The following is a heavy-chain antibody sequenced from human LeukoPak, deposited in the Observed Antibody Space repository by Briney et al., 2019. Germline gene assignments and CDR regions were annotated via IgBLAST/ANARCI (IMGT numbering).Heavy chain of an antibody. CDR3: TLPWGSGSYYDY. Sequence: PGGSLRLSCAASGFTFSNAWMNWVRQAPGKGLEWVGHIKSKTDGGTTDYAAPVKGRFTISRDDSKNTLFLQMNSLKTEDTAVYYCTLPWGSGSYYDYWGQGTLVTVSS. V-gene: IGHV3-15*01. CDR1: GFTFSNAW. CDR2: IKSKTDGGTT. D-gene: IGHD3-10*01. J-gene: IGHJ4*02.